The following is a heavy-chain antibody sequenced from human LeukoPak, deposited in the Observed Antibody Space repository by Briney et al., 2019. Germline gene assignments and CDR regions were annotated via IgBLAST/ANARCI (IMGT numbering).Heavy chain of an antibody. V-gene: IGHV4-59*01. CDR2: IYYSGST. CDR1: GGSISSYY. J-gene: IGHJ5*02. Sequence: PSETLSLTCTVSGGSISSYYWSWIRQPPGKGLEWIGYIYYSGSTSYSPSLKSRVTISADTSKNPFSLKLSSVTAADTAVHYCARCIGSSSFARWFDPWGQGTLVTVSS. D-gene: IGHD6-6*01. CDR3: ARCIGSSSFARWFDP.